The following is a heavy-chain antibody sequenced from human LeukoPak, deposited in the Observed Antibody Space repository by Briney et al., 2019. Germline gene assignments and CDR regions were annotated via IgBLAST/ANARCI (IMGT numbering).Heavy chain of an antibody. J-gene: IGHJ6*02. CDR2: IGTASDT. V-gene: IGHV3-13*01. Sequence: GGSLRLSCAASGFTFSSYDMHWVRQATGKGLEWVSAIGTASDTYYPGSVKGRFTISRENAKNSLYLQMNSLRAGDTAVYYCARFVWFGEFRGMDVWGQGTTVTVSS. D-gene: IGHD3-10*01. CDR3: ARFVWFGEFRGMDV. CDR1: GFTFSSYD.